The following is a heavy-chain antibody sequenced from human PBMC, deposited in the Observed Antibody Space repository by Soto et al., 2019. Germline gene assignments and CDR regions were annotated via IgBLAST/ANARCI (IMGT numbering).Heavy chain of an antibody. D-gene: IGHD1-26*01. J-gene: IGHJ6*02. Sequence: QVQLVQSGAEVKKPGSSVKVSCKASGGTFSSYAISWVRQAPGQGLEWMGGIIPIFGTANYAQKFQGRVTITADESTSTAYMELSSLRSEDTAVYYCARGSGSYIGGGYYSYGMDVWGQGTTVTVSS. CDR3: ARGSGSYIGGGYYSYGMDV. CDR1: GGTFSSYA. V-gene: IGHV1-69*12. CDR2: IIPIFGTA.